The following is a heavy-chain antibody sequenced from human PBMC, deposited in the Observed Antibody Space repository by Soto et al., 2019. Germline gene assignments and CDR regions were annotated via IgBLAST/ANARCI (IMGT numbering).Heavy chain of an antibody. CDR3: ARHGGRYCSGGTCYIYWHFDL. J-gene: IGHJ2*01. CDR2: IYDSGST. D-gene: IGHD2-15*01. Sequence: QVQLQESGPGLVKPSETLSLTCTVSGGSISTYYWSWIRQPPGKGLEWIGYIYDSGSTDYNPSLKSRVTISVDTSKNQFSLKLSSVSPADTAVYYCARHGGRYCSGGTCYIYWHFDLWGRGTLVTVSS. CDR1: GGSISTYY. V-gene: IGHV4-59*08.